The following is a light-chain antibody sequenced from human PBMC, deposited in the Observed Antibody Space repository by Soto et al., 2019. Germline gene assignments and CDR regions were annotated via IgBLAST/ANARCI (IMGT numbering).Light chain of an antibody. CDR1: QSVIND. CDR2: DAS. CDR3: HHYYRWPWT. V-gene: IGKV3-15*01. J-gene: IGKJ1*01. Sequence: EIMMTQSPATLSVSPGERATLSCRASQSVINDLAWYQQKPGQVPRLFIYDASTRTTGVPARFSVSGSGTEFNLTISSLRSEDVAVYYCHHYYRWPWTFGQGTKVYIK.